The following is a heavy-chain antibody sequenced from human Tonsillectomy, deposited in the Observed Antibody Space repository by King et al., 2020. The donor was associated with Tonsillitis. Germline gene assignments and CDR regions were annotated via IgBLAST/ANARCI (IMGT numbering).Heavy chain of an antibody. D-gene: IGHD1-1*01. CDR1: GYTFTNYY. CDR2: IDPNGGST. Sequence: QLVQSGAEVKKPGASVKVSCKSSGYTFTNYYMHWVRQAPGQGLEWMGIIDPNGGSTTYTQNFQGRVTMTRDTSTSTVYMEVSNLRSEDTAVYYCARYRGLETGGLDPWGQGTLVTVSS. CDR3: ARYRGLETGGLDP. J-gene: IGHJ5*02. V-gene: IGHV1-46*03.